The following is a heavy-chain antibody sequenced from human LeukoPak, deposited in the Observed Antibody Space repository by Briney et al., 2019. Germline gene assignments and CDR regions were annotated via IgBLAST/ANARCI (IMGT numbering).Heavy chain of an antibody. J-gene: IGHJ4*02. V-gene: IGHV3-49*03. CDR2: IRSKIYGGTA. Sequence: GGSLRLSCAASGFTFSDYYMSWIRQAPGKGLEWVGFIRSKIYGGTAEYAASVQGRFTISRDDSKGIAYLQMNSLKTEDTAVYYCTRDQTPYYWGQGTLVTVSS. CDR3: TRDQTPYY. CDR1: GFTFSDYY.